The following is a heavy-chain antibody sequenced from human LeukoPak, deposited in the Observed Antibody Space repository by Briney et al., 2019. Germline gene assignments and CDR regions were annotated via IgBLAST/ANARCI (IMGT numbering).Heavy chain of an antibody. CDR1: GYTFTSYG. V-gene: IGHV1-18*01. CDR2: INANNGNT. D-gene: IGHD1-26*01. CDR3: ATDLSGSLGY. Sequence: ASVKVSCKASGYTFTSYGISWVRQAPGQGLEWMGWINANNGNTNYAQKLQGRVTMTTDTSRSTAYMELRSLRSDDTAVYYCATDLSGSLGYWGQGPLVTVSS. J-gene: IGHJ4*02.